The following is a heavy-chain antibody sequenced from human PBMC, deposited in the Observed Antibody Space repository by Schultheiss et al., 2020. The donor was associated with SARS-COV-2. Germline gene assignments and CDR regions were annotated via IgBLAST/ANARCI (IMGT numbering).Heavy chain of an antibody. CDR1: GGSISSYY. V-gene: IGHV4-59*12. CDR2: IYYSGST. CDR3: ARCRIAAAGNDY. Sequence: SQTLSLTCPVSGGSISSYYWSWIRQPPGKGLEWIGYIYYSGSTYYNPSLKSRVTISVDTSKNQFSLKLSSVTAADTAVYYCARCRIAAAGNDYWGQGTLVTVAS. J-gene: IGHJ4*02. D-gene: IGHD6-13*01.